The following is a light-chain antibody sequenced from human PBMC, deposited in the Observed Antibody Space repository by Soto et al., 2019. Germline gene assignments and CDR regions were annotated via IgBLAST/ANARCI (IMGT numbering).Light chain of an antibody. J-gene: IGKJ2*01. CDR2: GAS. CDR1: QSVSSSY. V-gene: IGKV3-20*01. CDR3: QQYGSSPYT. Sequence: EIVLTQSPGTLSLSPGERATLSCRASQSVSSSYLAWYQQKPVQAPRLLIYGASNRATGIPDRFSGSGSGTDFTLTISRLEPEDFAVYYCQQYGSSPYTFGQGTKLEIK.